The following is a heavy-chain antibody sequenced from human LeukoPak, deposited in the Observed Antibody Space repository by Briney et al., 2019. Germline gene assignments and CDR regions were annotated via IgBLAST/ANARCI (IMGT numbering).Heavy chain of an antibody. D-gene: IGHD5-24*01. J-gene: IGHJ4*02. CDR1: GGSISSGGDS. CDR3: ARVDRYPHFDY. CDR2: VFHCGTT. Sequence: SETLSLTCAVSGGSISSGGDSWSWIRHPPGKALKWIGFVFHCGTTYYNPSLKSRVTIAVDTFKNHFSLKLGSGTAADTGVYFCARVDRYPHFDYWGQGTLVTVSS. V-gene: IGHV4-30-2*01.